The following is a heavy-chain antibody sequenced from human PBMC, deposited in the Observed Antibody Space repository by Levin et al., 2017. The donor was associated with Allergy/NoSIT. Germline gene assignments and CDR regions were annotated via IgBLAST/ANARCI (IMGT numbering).Heavy chain of an antibody. D-gene: IGHD1-1*01. Sequence: SGPTLVKPTQTLTLTCTFSGFSLSTSGVGVGWIRQPPGKALEYLALIYWDDDKRYSPSLKSRLTIAKDTSKNQVVLTMTNMDPVDTATFYCAHRRTGVTFDWNDGDFDYWGQGTLVTVSS. J-gene: IGHJ4*02. CDR1: GFSLSTSGVG. CDR2: IYWDDDK. CDR3: AHRRTGVTFDWNDGDFDY. V-gene: IGHV2-5*02.